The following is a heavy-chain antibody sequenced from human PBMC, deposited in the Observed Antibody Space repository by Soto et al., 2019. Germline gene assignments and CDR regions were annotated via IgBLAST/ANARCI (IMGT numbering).Heavy chain of an antibody. V-gene: IGHV1-69*13. CDR1: GGTFSRYA. CDR3: ARHDCISSSCYYYYYYGMDV. CDR2: IIPIFGTA. D-gene: IGHD2-2*01. J-gene: IGHJ6*02. Sequence: SVKVSCKASGGTFSRYAISWVRQAPGQRLEWMGGIIPIFGTANYAQKFQGRVTITADESTSTAYMELSSLRSEDTAVYYCARHDCISSSCYYYYYYGMDVWGQGTTVTVSS.